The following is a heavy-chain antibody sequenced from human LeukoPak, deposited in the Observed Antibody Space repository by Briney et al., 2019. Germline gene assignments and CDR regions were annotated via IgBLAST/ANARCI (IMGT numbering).Heavy chain of an antibody. CDR2: IYYSGST. J-gene: IGHJ4*02. Sequence: PSETLSLTCTVSGGSISSTSYYWGWIRQPPGKGLEWIGSIYYSGSTYYNPSLKSRVTISVDTSKNQFSLKLSSVTAADTAVYYCARLSSPTYYSDYWGQGTLVTVSS. V-gene: IGHV4-39*01. CDR1: GGSISSTSYY. CDR3: ARLSSPTYYSDY.